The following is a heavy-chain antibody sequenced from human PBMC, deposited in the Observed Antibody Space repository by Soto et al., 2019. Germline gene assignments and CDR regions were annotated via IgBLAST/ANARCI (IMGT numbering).Heavy chain of an antibody. V-gene: IGHV3-74*01. CDR2: MNNDGSYT. CDR1: GFTFSSYW. J-gene: IGHJ3*02. D-gene: IGHD2-2*02. CDR3: VRGGYMHACDI. Sequence: EVQLVESGGGLVQPGGSLRLSCAASGFTFSSYWMYWVRQAPGKGLEWVSHMNNDGSYTIYAESVKGRITFSRDNAKNKLYLQMNNLRDENTAVYYCVRGGYMHACDIWGQGTMVTVSS.